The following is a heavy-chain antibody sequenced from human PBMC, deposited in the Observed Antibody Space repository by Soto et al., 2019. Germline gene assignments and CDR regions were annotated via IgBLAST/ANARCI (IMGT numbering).Heavy chain of an antibody. D-gene: IGHD3-22*01. V-gene: IGHV1-24*01. Sequence: GASVKVSCKVSGYTLTELSMHWVRQAPGKRLEWMGGFDPEDGETIYAQKFQGRVTMTEDTSTDTAYMELSSLRSEDTAVYYCATDGYYDSSGYPPDYWGQGTLVTVSS. CDR3: ATDGYYDSSGYPPDY. CDR2: FDPEDGET. J-gene: IGHJ4*02. CDR1: GYTLTELS.